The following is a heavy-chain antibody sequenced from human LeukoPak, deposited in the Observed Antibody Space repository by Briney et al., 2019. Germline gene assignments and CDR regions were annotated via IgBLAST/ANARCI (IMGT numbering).Heavy chain of an antibody. Sequence: ASVKVSCKASGYTFTGYYMHWLRQAPGQGLEWMGWINPNSGGTNYAQKFQGRVTMTRDTSISTAYMELSRLRSDDTAVYYCASLSLKTGTFDYWGQGTLVTVSS. CDR1: GYTFTGYY. D-gene: IGHD1-1*01. CDR3: ASLSLKTGTFDY. CDR2: INPNSGGT. V-gene: IGHV1-2*02. J-gene: IGHJ4*02.